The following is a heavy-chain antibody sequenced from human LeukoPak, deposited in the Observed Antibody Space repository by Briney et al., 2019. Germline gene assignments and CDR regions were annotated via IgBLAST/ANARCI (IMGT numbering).Heavy chain of an antibody. J-gene: IGHJ4*02. CDR2: IYHSGST. CDR3: ARGDYYGSGRPIDY. CDR1: GGSISSGGYS. V-gene: IGHV4-30-2*01. Sequence: SETLSLTCAVSGGSISSGGYSWSWIRQPPGKGLEWIGYIYHSGSTYYNPSLKSRVTISVDRSKNQFSLKLNSMTAADTAVYYCARGDYYGSGRPIDYWGQGTLVTVSS. D-gene: IGHD3-10*01.